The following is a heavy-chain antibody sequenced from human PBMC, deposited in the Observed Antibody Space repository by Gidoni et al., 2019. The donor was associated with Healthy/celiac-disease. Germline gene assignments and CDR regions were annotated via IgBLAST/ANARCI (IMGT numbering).Heavy chain of an antibody. D-gene: IGHD3-22*01. CDR1: GFPFSSYS. V-gene: IGHV3-21*01. CDR3: ARDSRHGDSSHWFDP. Sequence: EVQLVESGGGLVKPGGSLRLSCAASGFPFSSYSMNWVRQAPGKGLEWVSSISSSSSDIYYADSVKGRFTIARDNAKNSLYLQMNSLRAEDTAVYYCARDSRHGDSSHWFDPWGQGTLVTVSS. J-gene: IGHJ5*02. CDR2: ISSSSSDI.